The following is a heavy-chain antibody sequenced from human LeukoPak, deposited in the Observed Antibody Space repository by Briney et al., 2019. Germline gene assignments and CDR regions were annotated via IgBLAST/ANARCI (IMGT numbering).Heavy chain of an antibody. CDR3: VRSKSGAYGWFDP. Sequence: PSETLSLTCTVSGGSISGYFWTWIRQPPGKGLERIGYIYYTGNTNYNPSLKSRVTTSIDTSMNQFSLNVNSVTAADTAVYYCVRSKSGAYGWFDPWGPGTLVTVSS. D-gene: IGHD2-15*01. CDR2: IYYTGNT. V-gene: IGHV4-59*01. J-gene: IGHJ5*02. CDR1: GGSISGYF.